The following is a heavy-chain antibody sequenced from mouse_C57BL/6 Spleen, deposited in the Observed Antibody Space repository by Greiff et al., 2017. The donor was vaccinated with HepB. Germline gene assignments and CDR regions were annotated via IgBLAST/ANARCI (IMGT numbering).Heavy chain of an antibody. CDR3: TRGVLRYYLDY. CDR2: IDPETGGT. D-gene: IGHD1-1*01. CDR1: GYTFTDYE. J-gene: IGHJ2*01. V-gene: IGHV1-15*01. Sequence: QVQLKQSGAELVRPGASVTLSCKASGYTFTDYEMHWVKQTPVHGLEWIGAIDPETGGTAYNQKFKGKAILTADKSSSTAYMALRSLTSGDSAVYYCTRGVLRYYLDYGGQGTTLTVSS.